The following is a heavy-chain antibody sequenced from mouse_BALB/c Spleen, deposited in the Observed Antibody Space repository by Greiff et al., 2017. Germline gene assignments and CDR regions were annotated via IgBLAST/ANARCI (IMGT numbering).Heavy chain of an antibody. J-gene: IGHJ4*01. CDR1: GFNIKDTY. D-gene: IGHD2-14*01. CDR2: IDPANGNT. Sequence: EVKLMESGAELVKPGASVKLSCTASGFNIKDTYMHWVKQRPEQGLEWIGRIDPANGNTKYDSKFQGKATIAADTSSNTAYLQLSSLTSEDAAVYYCARGEVRRYAMDYWGQGASVTVSS. CDR3: ARGEVRRYAMDY. V-gene: IGHV14-3*02.